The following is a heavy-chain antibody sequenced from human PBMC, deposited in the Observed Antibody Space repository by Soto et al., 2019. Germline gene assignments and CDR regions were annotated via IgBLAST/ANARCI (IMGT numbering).Heavy chain of an antibody. CDR2: ISTYNGNT. CDR1: GFTFISYG. CDR3: ARDFYDFWSGYPPSCFDP. V-gene: IGHV1-18*04. J-gene: IGHJ5*02. D-gene: IGHD3-3*01. Sequence: ASVKVSCKASGFTFISYGIFWVRQAPGQGLEWMGWISTYNGNTNYAQKLQGRVTMVTDTSTSTAYMELRSLRADDTAVYYCARDFYDFWSGYPPSCFDPWGQGTLVTVS.